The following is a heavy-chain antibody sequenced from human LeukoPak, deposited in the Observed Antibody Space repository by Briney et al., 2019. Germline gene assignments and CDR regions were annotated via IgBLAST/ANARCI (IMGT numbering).Heavy chain of an antibody. J-gene: IGHJ6*02. D-gene: IGHD6-6*01. Sequence: GASVKVSCKASGYTFTSYGISWVRQAPGQGLEWMGWISAYNGNTNYAQKLQGRVTMTTDTSTSTAYVELRSLRSDDTAVYYCARDMAARPGYYGMDVWSQGTTVTVSS. CDR2: ISAYNGNT. CDR1: GYTFTSYG. V-gene: IGHV1-18*01. CDR3: ARDMAARPGYYGMDV.